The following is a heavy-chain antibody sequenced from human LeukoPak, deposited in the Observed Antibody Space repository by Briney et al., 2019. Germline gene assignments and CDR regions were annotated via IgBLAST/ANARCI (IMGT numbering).Heavy chain of an antibody. V-gene: IGHV1-2*06. CDR1: GYVFTGYY. CDR2: INPDSGVA. J-gene: IGHJ6*02. Sequence: ASVKVSCKASGYVFTGYYMHWVRQAPGQGLEWMGRINPDSGVAYYAQKFQGRVTMTRNTSISTAYMELSRLRSDDTAVYYCARDPPTPTLWYGMDVWGQGTTVTVSS. CDR3: ARDPPTPTLWYGMDV. D-gene: IGHD3-16*01.